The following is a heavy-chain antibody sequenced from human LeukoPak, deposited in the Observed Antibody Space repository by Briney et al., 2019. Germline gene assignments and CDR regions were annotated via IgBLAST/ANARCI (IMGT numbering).Heavy chain of an antibody. CDR2: IKQDGSEK. CDR1: GFTFSRYW. Sequence: GGSLRLSCAASGFTFSRYWMSWVRQAPGKGLEWVANIKQDGSEKYYVDSVKGRFTISRDNAKNSLYLQMNSLRAEDTAVYYCAKPYSYGSTWGQGTLVTVSS. CDR3: AKPYSYGST. J-gene: IGHJ5*02. D-gene: IGHD5-18*01. V-gene: IGHV3-7*01.